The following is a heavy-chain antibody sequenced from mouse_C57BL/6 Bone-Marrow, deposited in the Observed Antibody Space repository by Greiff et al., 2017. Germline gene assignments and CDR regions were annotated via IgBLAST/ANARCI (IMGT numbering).Heavy chain of an antibody. Sequence: EVHLVESGGGLVQPGGSLKLSCAASGFTFSDYGMAWVRQAPRKGPAWVAFISNLAYSIYYADTVTGRFTISRGNAKNTLYLEMSSLRSEDTAMYYWARTDYYGSSDYAMDYGGQGTAVTVSS. V-gene: IGHV5-15*01. CDR1: GFTFSDYG. J-gene: IGHJ4*01. CDR3: ARTDYYGSSDYAMDY. D-gene: IGHD1-1*01. CDR2: ISNLAYSI.